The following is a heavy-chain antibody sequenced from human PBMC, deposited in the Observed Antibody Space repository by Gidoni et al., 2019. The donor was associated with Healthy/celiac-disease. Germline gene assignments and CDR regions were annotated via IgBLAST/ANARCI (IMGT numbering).Heavy chain of an antibody. J-gene: IGHJ4*02. CDR1: VGPTTSSSYY. Sequence: QLQLQESGPGLVKPSETLSPTCTVPVGPTTSSSYYWGWIRQPPGKGLEWIGSIYYSGSTYYNPSLKSRVTISVDTSKNQFSLKLSSVTAADTAVYYCASLGAISGSYTYYFDYWGQGTLVTVSS. CDR2: IYYSGST. CDR3: ASLGAISGSYTYYFDY. D-gene: IGHD1-26*01. V-gene: IGHV4-39*01.